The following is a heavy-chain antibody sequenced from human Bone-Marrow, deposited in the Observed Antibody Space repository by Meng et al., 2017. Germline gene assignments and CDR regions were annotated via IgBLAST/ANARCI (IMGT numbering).Heavy chain of an antibody. V-gene: IGHV4-59*01. CDR1: GGSISSYY. J-gene: IGHJ4*02. CDR2: IYYSGST. CDR3: AIGPGYSSGWYGNSFDY. Sequence: SETLSLTCTVSGGSISSYYWSWIRQPPGKGLEWIGYIYYSGSTNYNPSLKSRVTISVDTSKNQFSLKLSSVTAADTAVYYCAIGPGYSSGWYGNSFDYWGQGTLVTV. D-gene: IGHD6-19*01.